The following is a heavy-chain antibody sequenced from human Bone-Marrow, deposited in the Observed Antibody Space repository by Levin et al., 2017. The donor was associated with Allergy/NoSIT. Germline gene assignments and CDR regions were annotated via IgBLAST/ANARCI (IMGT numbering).Heavy chain of an antibody. Sequence: PGESLKISCKASGYTFTSYYMHWVRQAPGQGLEWMGIINPSGGSTSYAQKFQGRVTMTRDTSTSTVYMELSSLRSEDTAVYYCARGNNFWDAFDIWGQGTMVTVSS. CDR1: GYTFTSYY. J-gene: IGHJ3*02. CDR3: ARGNNFWDAFDI. V-gene: IGHV1-46*01. CDR2: INPSGGST. D-gene: IGHD1/OR15-1a*01.